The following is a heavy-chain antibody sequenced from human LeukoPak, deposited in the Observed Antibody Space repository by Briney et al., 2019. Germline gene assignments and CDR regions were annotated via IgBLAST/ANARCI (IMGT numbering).Heavy chain of an antibody. Sequence: PSQTLSLTCTVSGGSISSGIYYWTWIRQPAGKGLEWIGRIYTSGSTNYNPSLKSRITISLDTSKNQFSLKLSSVTAADTAVYYCAREEAASTDAFDIWGQGTMVTVSP. D-gene: IGHD6-13*01. CDR3: AREEAASTDAFDI. V-gene: IGHV4-61*02. J-gene: IGHJ3*02. CDR1: GGSISSGIYY. CDR2: IYTSGST.